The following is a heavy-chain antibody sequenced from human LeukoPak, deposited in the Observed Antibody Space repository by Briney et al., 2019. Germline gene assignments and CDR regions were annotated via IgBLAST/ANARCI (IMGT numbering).Heavy chain of an antibody. J-gene: IGHJ4*02. CDR2: MNPNSGNT. D-gene: IGHD3-10*01. Sequence: GASVKVSCKASGYTFTSYDINWVRQAPGQGLEWMGWMNPNSGNTGYAQKFQGRVTMTRNTSISTAYMELSSLRSEDTAVYYCARDYYGGHNLYNFDLWGQGTRVIVSS. V-gene: IGHV1-8*01. CDR3: ARDYYGGHNLYNFDL. CDR1: GYTFTSYD.